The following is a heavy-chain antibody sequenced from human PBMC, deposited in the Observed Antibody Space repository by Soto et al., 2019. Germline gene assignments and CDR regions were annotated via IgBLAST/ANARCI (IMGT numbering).Heavy chain of an antibody. V-gene: IGHV3-23*03. Sequence: EVQPLEYGGGLVQPGGSLTLSCAASGFTFRDYTMSWVRQAPGKVLECISVILSDYNTYYVDSVRGRFTISRDTSKNTLYLEMNSLRAEDTAVYYCARRVNGYFDYWGQGALVTVSS. D-gene: IGHD2-8*01. J-gene: IGHJ4*02. CDR1: GFTFRDYT. CDR2: ILSDYNT. CDR3: ARRVNGYFDY.